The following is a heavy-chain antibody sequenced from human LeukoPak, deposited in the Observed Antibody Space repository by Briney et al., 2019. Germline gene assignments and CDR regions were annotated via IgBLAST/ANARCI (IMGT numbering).Heavy chain of an antibody. CDR2: ISGSGGST. CDR1: GFTFSSYG. Sequence: GGTLRLSCAASGFTFSSYGMSWVRQAPGKGLEWVSAISGSGGSTYYADSVKGRFTISRDNSKNTLYLQMNSLRAEDTAVYYCVKGPYCGGDCYYYFDYWGQGTLVTVSS. CDR3: VKGPYCGGDCYYYFDY. V-gene: IGHV3-23*01. J-gene: IGHJ4*02. D-gene: IGHD2-21*02.